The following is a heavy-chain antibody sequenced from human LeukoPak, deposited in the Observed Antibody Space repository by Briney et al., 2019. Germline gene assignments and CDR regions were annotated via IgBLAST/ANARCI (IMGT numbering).Heavy chain of an antibody. CDR2: IKSKTDGGTT. CDR1: GFTFSNAW. J-gene: IGHJ4*02. D-gene: IGHD6-19*01. Sequence: GGSLRLSCAASGFTFSNAWMSWVRQAPGKGLEWVGRIKSKTDGGTTDYAAPVKGRFTISRDDSKNTLYLQMNSLKTEDTAVYYCTTRRVAVATYFDYRGQGPLVTDSS. V-gene: IGHV3-15*01. CDR3: TTRRVAVATYFDY.